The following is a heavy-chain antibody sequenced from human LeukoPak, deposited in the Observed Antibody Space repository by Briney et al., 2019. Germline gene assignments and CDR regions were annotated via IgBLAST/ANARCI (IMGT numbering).Heavy chain of an antibody. CDR3: AKDVGKWESLHFFDY. CDR1: GFTLSTNA. D-gene: IGHD1-26*01. Sequence: PGGSLRLSCLTSGFTLSTNAMSWVRQAPGKGREWIPSISGSGASTYYADSVKGRFTISRDDSRNTLYLQMNSLRGDDTAVYYCAKDVGKWESLHFFDYWGQGTLVTVSS. J-gene: IGHJ4*02. V-gene: IGHV3-23*01. CDR2: ISGSGAST.